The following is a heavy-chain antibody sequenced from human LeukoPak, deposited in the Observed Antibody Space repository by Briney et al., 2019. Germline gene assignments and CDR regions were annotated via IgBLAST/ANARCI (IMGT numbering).Heavy chain of an antibody. CDR2: ISSSSSYT. D-gene: IGHD3-10*01. Sequence: GGSLRLSRAASGFTFSTYWMSWVRQAPGKGLEWVSYISSSSSYTNYADSVKGRFTISRDNAKNSLYLQMNSLRAEDTAVYYCARDRLLLWFGTEYCYYGMDVWGKGTTVTVSS. V-gene: IGHV3-11*06. CDR1: GFTFSTYW. J-gene: IGHJ6*04. CDR3: ARDRLLLWFGTEYCYYGMDV.